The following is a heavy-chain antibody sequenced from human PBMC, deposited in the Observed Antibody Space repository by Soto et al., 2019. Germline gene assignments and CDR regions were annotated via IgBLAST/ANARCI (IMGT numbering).Heavy chain of an antibody. J-gene: IGHJ5*02. CDR3: AREHIVVVTARGFDP. V-gene: IGHV1-8*01. CDR2: MNPNSGNT. CDR1: GYTFTSYD. Sequence: WASVKVSCKASGYTFTSYDINWVRQATGQGLEWMGWMNPNSGNTGYAQKFQGRVTMTRNTSISTAYMELSSLRSEDTAVYYCAREHIVVVTARGFDPWGQGTLVTVSS. D-gene: IGHD2-21*02.